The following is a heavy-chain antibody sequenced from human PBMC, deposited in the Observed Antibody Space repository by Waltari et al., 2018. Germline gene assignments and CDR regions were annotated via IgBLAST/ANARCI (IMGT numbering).Heavy chain of an antibody. V-gene: IGHV1-2*02. CDR2: INANSGGT. CDR3: AREQKETGAADY. D-gene: IGHD1-26*01. CDR1: GYTFTGYY. Sequence: QVQLVQSGAEVKKPGASVKVSCKASGYTFTGYYMHWVRQAPGQGLEGMGWINANSGGTNYAQKFQGRVTMTRDTSISTAYMELSRLRSDDTAVYYCAREQKETGAADYWGQGTLVTVSS. J-gene: IGHJ4*02.